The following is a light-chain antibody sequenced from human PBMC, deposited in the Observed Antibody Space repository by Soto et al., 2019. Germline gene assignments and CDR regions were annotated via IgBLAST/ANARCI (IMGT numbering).Light chain of an antibody. CDR1: QSASSY. J-gene: IGKJ5*01. Sequence: EIVLTQSPATLSLSPGERATLACRASQSASSYLAWYQQNPGQAPRLLIYDSSNRATGIPARFSGSGSGTDFTLTISSLEPEDFAVYYCQQRSNWPPITFGQGTRLEIK. CDR2: DSS. V-gene: IGKV3-11*01. CDR3: QQRSNWPPIT.